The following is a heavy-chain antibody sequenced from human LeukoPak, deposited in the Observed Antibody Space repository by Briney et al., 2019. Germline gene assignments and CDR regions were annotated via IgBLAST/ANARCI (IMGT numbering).Heavy chain of an antibody. Sequence: ASVKVSCKASGYTFTSYGISWVRQAPGQGLEWMGWISAYNGNTNYAQKLQGRVTMTTDTSTSTAYMELRSLRSDDTAVYYCAGGSAYYDSSGYGFDYWGQGTLVTVSS. D-gene: IGHD3-22*01. J-gene: IGHJ4*02. CDR1: GYTFTSYG. CDR3: AGGSAYYDSSGYGFDY. V-gene: IGHV1-18*01. CDR2: ISAYNGNT.